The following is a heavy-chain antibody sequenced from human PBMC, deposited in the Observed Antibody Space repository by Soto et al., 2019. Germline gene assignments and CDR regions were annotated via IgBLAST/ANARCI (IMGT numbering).Heavy chain of an antibody. J-gene: IGHJ6*02. CDR3: AKDRNVDCSSTSCLYYYYYGMDV. D-gene: IGHD2-2*01. Sequence: QVQLVESGGGVVQPGRSLRLSCAASGFTFSSYGMHWVRQAPGKGLEWVAVISYDGSNKYYADSVKGRFTISRDNSKNTLYLQMNSLRAEDTAVYYCAKDRNVDCSSTSCLYYYYYGMDVWGQGTTVTVSS. V-gene: IGHV3-30*18. CDR1: GFTFSSYG. CDR2: ISYDGSNK.